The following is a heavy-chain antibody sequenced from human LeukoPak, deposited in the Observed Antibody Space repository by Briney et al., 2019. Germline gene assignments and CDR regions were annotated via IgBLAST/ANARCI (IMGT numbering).Heavy chain of an antibody. V-gene: IGHV4-59*08. J-gene: IGHJ2*01. CDR3: ARLDGGNWYFDL. Sequence: PSETLSLTCTVSGGSISSYYWSWIRQPPGKGLEWIGYIYYSGSTSYNPSLKSRVTISVDTSKNQFSLRLSSVTAADTAVYYCARLDGGNWYFDLWGRGTLVTVSS. D-gene: IGHD4-23*01. CDR1: GGSISSYY. CDR2: IYYSGST.